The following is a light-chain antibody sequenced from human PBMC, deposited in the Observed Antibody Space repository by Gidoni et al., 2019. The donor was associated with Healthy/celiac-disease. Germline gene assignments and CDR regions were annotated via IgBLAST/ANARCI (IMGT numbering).Light chain of an antibody. CDR2: WAS. V-gene: IGKV4-1*01. CDR1: QSVLYSSNNKNY. Sequence: DIVTTYTPDSLAVSLGERATINCKSSQSVLYSSNNKNYLAWYQQKPGQPPKLLIYWASTREAGVPNRCSGSGSRKDFTLTISSLQAEDVAVYYWQQNYSTPITFGQGTRLEIK. CDR3: QQNYSTPIT. J-gene: IGKJ5*01.